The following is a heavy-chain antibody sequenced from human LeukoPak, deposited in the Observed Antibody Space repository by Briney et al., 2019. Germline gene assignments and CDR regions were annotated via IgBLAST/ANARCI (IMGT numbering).Heavy chain of an antibody. Sequence: QAGGSLRLSCAASGFTFSSYAMAWVRQAPGKGLEWVSHILGSGGSTYYADSVKGRFTISRDNSKNTLYLQMNSLRAEDTAVYYCARDHRSDYYDSSGYYEYWGQGTLVTVSS. J-gene: IGHJ4*02. V-gene: IGHV3-23*01. CDR3: ARDHRSDYYDSSGYYEY. CDR1: GFTFSSYA. D-gene: IGHD3-22*01. CDR2: ILGSGGST.